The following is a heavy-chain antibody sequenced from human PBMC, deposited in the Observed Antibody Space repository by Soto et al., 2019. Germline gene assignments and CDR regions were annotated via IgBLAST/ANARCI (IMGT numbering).Heavy chain of an antibody. Sequence: GGSLRLSCAASGFTFSTSGMHWVRQAPGKGLEWVAVISYDGSNKYYADSVKGRFTISRDNSKNTLYLQMNSLRAEDTAVYYCAKDSGLRFLEWLLYNWGQGTLVTVSS. CDR2: ISYDGSNK. CDR1: GFTFSTSG. D-gene: IGHD3-3*01. CDR3: AKDSGLRFLEWLLYN. V-gene: IGHV3-30*18. J-gene: IGHJ4*02.